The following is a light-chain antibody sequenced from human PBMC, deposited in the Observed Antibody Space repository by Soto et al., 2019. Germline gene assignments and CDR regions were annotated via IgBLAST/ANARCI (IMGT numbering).Light chain of an antibody. CDR1: QSVSSSY. V-gene: IGKV3-20*01. CDR3: QRYGSLPWT. Sequence: EIVLTQSPGTLSLSPGERATLSCRSSQSVSSSYLAWYQQKPGRARSLLIYGASSRATGIPDRFSGSGSGTDFTLTISRLEPEDFAVYYCQRYGSLPWTFGQGTKVEIK. CDR2: GAS. J-gene: IGKJ1*01.